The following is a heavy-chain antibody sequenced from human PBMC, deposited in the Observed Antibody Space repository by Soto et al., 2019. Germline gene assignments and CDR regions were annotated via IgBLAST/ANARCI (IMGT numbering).Heavy chain of an antibody. D-gene: IGHD6-13*01. CDR3: ARVRAAAPRGIYYYYGMDV. Sequence: QVQLVQSGAEVKKPGASVKVSCKASGYTFTSYGISWVRQAPGQGLEWMGWISAYNGNTNYAQKLQGRVTMTTDTSTSTAYMELRSLRSDDTAVYYCARVRAAAPRGIYYYYGMDVWGQGTTVTVSS. CDR2: ISAYNGNT. J-gene: IGHJ6*02. CDR1: GYTFTSYG. V-gene: IGHV1-18*01.